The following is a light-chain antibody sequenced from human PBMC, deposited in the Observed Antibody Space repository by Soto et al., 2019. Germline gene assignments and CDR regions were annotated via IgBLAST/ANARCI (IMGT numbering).Light chain of an antibody. V-gene: IGKV3-20*01. Sequence: EIVLTQSPGTLSLTPGERATLSCRASQSVPGNYLAWLQHKPGQAPSLLIYGASNRDTDTPARFSGSGSGTDFTLTITRLQPEDFAVYYCHQYTSPPWTLGQGTRLEIK. CDR3: HQYTSPPWT. J-gene: IGKJ1*01. CDR1: QSVPGNY. CDR2: GAS.